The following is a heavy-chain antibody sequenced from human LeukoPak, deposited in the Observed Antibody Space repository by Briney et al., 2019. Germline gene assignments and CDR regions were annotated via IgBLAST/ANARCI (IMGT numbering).Heavy chain of an antibody. CDR2: ISGSGGST. Sequence: GGSLRLSCAASGFTFSSYAMSWVRQAPGKGLEWVSAISGSGGSTYYADPVKGRFTISRDNSKNTLYLQMNSLRAEDTAVYYCAKDLEGSGSYYFDYWGQGTLVTVSS. V-gene: IGHV3-23*01. J-gene: IGHJ4*02. D-gene: IGHD3-10*01. CDR3: AKDLEGSGSYYFDY. CDR1: GFTFSSYA.